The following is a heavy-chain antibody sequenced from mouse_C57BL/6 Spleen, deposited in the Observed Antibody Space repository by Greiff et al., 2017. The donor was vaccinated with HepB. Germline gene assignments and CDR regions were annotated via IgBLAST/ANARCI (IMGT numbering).Heavy chain of an antibody. CDR1: GYSITSGYY. V-gene: IGHV3-6*01. J-gene: IGHJ3*01. CDR2: ISYDGSN. Sequence: EVQRVESGPGLVKPSQSLSLTCSVTGYSITSGYYWNWIRQFPGNKLEWMGYISYDGSNNYNPSLKNRISITRDTSKNQFFLKLNSVTTEDTATYYCARDDGNYFEGFAYWGQGTLVTVSA. CDR3: ARDDGNYFEGFAY. D-gene: IGHD2-1*01.